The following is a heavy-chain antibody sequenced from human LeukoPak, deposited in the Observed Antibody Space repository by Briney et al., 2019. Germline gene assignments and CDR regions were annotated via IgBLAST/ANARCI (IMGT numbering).Heavy chain of an antibody. CDR2: INSDGSST. CDR1: GFTFSSYW. J-gene: IGHJ4*02. CDR3: ASLGVSMIVAVDY. Sequence: PGGSLRLSCAASGFTFSSYWMHWVRQAPGKGLVWVSRINSDGSSTNYADSVKGRFTISRDNAKNTLYLQMNTLRAEDTAVYYCASLGVSMIVAVDYWGQGTLVTVSS. D-gene: IGHD3-22*01. V-gene: IGHV3-74*01.